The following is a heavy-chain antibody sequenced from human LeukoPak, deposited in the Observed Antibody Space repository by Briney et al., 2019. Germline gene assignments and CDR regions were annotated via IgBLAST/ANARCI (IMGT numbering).Heavy chain of an antibody. CDR2: IYHSGST. V-gene: IGHV4-38-2*02. J-gene: IGHJ5*02. D-gene: IGHD1-7*01. CDR1: GYSISSGYY. CDR3: ARDSEDWNYSNWFDP. Sequence: SETLSLTCTVSGYSISSGYYWGWIRQPPGKGLEWIGSIYHSGSTYYNPSLKSRVTISVDTSKNQFSLKLSSVTAADTAVYYCARDSEDWNYSNWFDPWGQGTLVTVSS.